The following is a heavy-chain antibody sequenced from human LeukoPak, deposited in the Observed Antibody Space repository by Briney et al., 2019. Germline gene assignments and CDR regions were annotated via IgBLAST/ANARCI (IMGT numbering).Heavy chain of an antibody. J-gene: IGHJ4*02. CDR2: IYSSGSN. CDR3: ARDSPTYYFDY. V-gene: IGHV4-31*03. Sequence: SETLSLTCTVSGGSISSGTFPWTWIRQHPGKDLEWIGYIYSSGSNFYNPSLKGRVTISVDTSKNQFSLKLSSVTAADTAVYYCARDSPTYYFDYWGQGTLVTVSS. CDR1: GGSISSGTFP.